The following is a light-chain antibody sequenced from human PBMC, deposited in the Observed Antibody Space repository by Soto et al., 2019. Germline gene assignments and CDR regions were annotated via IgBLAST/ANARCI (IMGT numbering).Light chain of an antibody. CDR3: QHYNNWPPWT. V-gene: IGKV3-15*01. CDR2: GAS. Sequence: EIVMTQSPATLSVSPGERATLSCRASQSVRNNLAWYQQKPGQAPRLLIYGASSRATGIPARFSGSGSGTEFTLPISSLQSEDFAIYYCQHYNNWPPWTFGQGTKVEIK. CDR1: QSVRNN. J-gene: IGKJ1*01.